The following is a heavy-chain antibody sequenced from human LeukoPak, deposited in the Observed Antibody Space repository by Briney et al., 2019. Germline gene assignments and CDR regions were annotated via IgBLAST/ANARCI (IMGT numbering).Heavy chain of an antibody. D-gene: IGHD5-24*01. V-gene: IGHV3-74*01. CDR3: ARDWVYKIDY. Sequence: GGSRRLSCETAGFTFSSYVMHWVRRTPGKGLVWVSRISHDGIISYADSVKGRFTISRDNAKNTLILQMNSLGVEDTAVYYCARDWVYKIDYWGRGTLVTVSS. J-gene: IGHJ4*02. CDR2: ISHDGII. CDR1: GFTFSSYV.